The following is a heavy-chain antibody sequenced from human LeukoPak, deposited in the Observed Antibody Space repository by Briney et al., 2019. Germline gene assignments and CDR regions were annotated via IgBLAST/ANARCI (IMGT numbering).Heavy chain of an antibody. V-gene: IGHV4-39*07. CDR1: GGSISTSSYY. CDR2: LYYSGST. J-gene: IGHJ5*02. Sequence: SETLSLTCTVSGGSISTSSYYWGWIRQPPGKGLEWIGSLYYSGSTYYNPSLKSRVTISVDTSKNQFSLKLTSVTAADTAVYYCARVGDYGSGSYYAPNWFDPWGQGTLVTVSS. D-gene: IGHD3-10*01. CDR3: ARVGDYGSGSYYAPNWFDP.